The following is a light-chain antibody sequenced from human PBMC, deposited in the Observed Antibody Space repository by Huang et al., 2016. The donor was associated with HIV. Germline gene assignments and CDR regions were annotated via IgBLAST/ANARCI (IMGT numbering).Light chain of an antibody. CDR1: QSISSY. V-gene: IGKV1-39*01. CDR3: QQSYSTPPWT. CDR2: AAS. J-gene: IGKJ1*01. Sequence: DIQMTQSPSSPSASVGDRVTITCRASQSISSYLNWYQQKPGKAPKLLIYAASSLQSGVPSRFSVSGSGTDFTLTISSLQPEDFATYYCQQSYSTPPWTFGQGTKVEIK.